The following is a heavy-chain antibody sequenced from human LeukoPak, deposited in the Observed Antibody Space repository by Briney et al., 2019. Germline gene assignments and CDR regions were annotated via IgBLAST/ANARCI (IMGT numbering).Heavy chain of an antibody. CDR2: ITTYNGDK. J-gene: IGHJ4*02. Sequence: ASVKVSCRASGYTLSGFGISWMRQAPGQGLEWVGWITTYNGDKKYAERFQGRVTMTTDTSTSTYYMELRNLRTDDTATYYCARDCSNGVCYPRDYWGQGTLVSV. D-gene: IGHD2-8*01. CDR3: ARDCSNGVCYPRDY. V-gene: IGHV1-18*01. CDR1: GYTLSGFG.